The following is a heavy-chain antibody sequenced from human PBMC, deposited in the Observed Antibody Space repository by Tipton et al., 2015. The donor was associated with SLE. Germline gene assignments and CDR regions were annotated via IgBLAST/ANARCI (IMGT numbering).Heavy chain of an antibody. D-gene: IGHD3-10*01. V-gene: IGHV4-39*07. CDR2: IYYSGST. J-gene: IGHJ5*02. Sequence: TLSLTCTVSGGSLSSSSYYWGWIRQPPGKGLEWIGSIYYSGSTYYNPSLKSRVTISVDTSKNQFSLKLSSVTAADTAVYYCASAKFGELWRFDPWGQGTLVTVSS. CDR3: ASAKFGELWRFDP. CDR1: GGSLSSSSYY.